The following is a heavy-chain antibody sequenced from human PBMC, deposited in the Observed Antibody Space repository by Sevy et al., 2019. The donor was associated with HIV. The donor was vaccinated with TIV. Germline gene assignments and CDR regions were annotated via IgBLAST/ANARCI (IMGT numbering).Heavy chain of an antibody. D-gene: IGHD1-26*01. CDR2: IYYSGST. CDR1: GGSVSSGSYY. CDR3: ARDGATTLDY. Sequence: SETLSLTCTVSGGSVSSGSYYWSWIRQPPGKGLEWIGYIYYSGSTNYNPSLKSRVTISVDTSKNQFSLKLSSVTAAETAVYYCARDGATTLDYWGQGTLVTVSS. J-gene: IGHJ4*02. V-gene: IGHV4-61*01.